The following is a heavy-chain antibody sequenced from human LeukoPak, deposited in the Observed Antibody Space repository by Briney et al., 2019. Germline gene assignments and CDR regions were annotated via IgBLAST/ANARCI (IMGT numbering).Heavy chain of an antibody. V-gene: IGHV3-11*01. CDR3: ARRTVTRDWYFDL. CDR1: GGSFSGYY. J-gene: IGHJ2*01. Sequence: LSLTCAVYGGSFSGYYWSWIRQAPGKGLEWVSYISSSGTTIYYADSVKGRFTISRDNAKNSLYLQMNSLRAEDTAVYYCARRTVTRDWYFDLWGRGTLVTVSS. D-gene: IGHD4-17*01. CDR2: ISSSGTTI.